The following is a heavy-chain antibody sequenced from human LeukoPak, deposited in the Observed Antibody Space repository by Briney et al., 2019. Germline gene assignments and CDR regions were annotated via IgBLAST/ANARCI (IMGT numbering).Heavy chain of an antibody. CDR3: ATGDVDFWSGWGY. D-gene: IGHD3-3*01. CDR2: FDPEDGEM. J-gene: IGHJ4*02. CDR1: GYTLIELS. Sequence: ASVKVSCKVSGYTLIELSMHWVRQAPGKGLEWMGGFDPEDGEMIYALKFQGRVTMTEDTSTNTAYMELSSLRSDDTAVYYCATGDVDFWSGWGYWGQGTVVTVTS. V-gene: IGHV1-24*01.